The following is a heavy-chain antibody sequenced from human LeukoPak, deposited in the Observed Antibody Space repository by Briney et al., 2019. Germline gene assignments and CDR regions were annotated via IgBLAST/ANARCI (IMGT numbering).Heavy chain of an antibody. CDR3: ARFNSGYAVDAFDI. D-gene: IGHD5-12*01. J-gene: IGHJ3*02. CDR1: GGSISSSSYY. CDR2: IYYSGST. V-gene: IGHV4-39*01. Sequence: SETLSLTCTVSGGSISSSSYYWGWIRQPPGEGLEWIGSIYYSGSTYYNPSLKSRVTISVDTSKNQFSLKLSSVTAADTAVYYCARFNSGYAVDAFDIWGQGTMVTVSS.